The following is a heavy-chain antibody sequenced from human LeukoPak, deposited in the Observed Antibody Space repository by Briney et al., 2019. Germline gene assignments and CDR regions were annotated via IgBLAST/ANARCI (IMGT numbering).Heavy chain of an antibody. CDR2: IYYSGST. D-gene: IGHD5-24*01. CDR3: ARVEMTTFSVDY. CDR1: GGSISSYY. Sequence: MTSETLSLTCTVSGGSISSYYWSWIRQPPGKGLEWIGYIYYSGSTNYNPSLKSRVTISVDTSKNQFSLKLSSVTAADTAVYYCARVEMTTFSVDYWGQGTLVTVSS. V-gene: IGHV4-59*01. J-gene: IGHJ4*02.